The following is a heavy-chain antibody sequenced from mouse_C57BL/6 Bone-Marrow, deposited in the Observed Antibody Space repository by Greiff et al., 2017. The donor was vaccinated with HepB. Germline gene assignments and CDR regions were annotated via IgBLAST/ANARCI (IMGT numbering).Heavy chain of an antibody. CDR1: GYAFSSYW. CDR2: IYPGDGDT. Sequence: QVQLQQSGAELVKPGASVKISCKASGYAFSSYWMNWVKQRPGKGLEWIGQIYPGDGDTNYNGKFKGKATLTADKSSSTAYMQLSSLTSEDSAVYFCARSAYYGSRGFAYWGQGTLVTVSA. J-gene: IGHJ3*01. CDR3: ARSAYYGSRGFAY. V-gene: IGHV1-80*01. D-gene: IGHD1-1*01.